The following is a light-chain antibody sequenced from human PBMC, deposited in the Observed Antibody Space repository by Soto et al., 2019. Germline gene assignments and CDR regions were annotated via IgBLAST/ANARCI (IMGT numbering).Light chain of an antibody. CDR2: AAS. CDR3: QQYGT. Sequence: DIQMTQSPPSLSASVGDRVTITCRASQSISSYLNWYQQKPGKAPKLLIYAASSLQSGVPSRFSGSGSGTDFTLTISRLEPEDFAVYYCQQYGTFGQGTKVDI. J-gene: IGKJ1*01. V-gene: IGKV1-39*01. CDR1: QSISSY.